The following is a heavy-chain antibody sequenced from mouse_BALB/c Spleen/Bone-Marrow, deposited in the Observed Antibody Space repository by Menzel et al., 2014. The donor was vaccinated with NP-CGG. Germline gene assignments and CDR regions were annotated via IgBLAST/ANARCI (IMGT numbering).Heavy chain of an antibody. CDR2: IFPGDGDT. J-gene: IGHJ4*01. CDR3: ARSDGYRAMDY. D-gene: IGHD2-3*01. Sequence: VKLQESGPELVKPGASVKISCKASGYAFSSSWMNWVKQRPGQGLEWIGRIFPGDGDTYYNGKFKGKATLTADKSSSTAYMQPSSLTSVDSAVYFCARSDGYRAMDYWGQGTSVTASS. V-gene: IGHV1-82*01. CDR1: GYAFSSSW.